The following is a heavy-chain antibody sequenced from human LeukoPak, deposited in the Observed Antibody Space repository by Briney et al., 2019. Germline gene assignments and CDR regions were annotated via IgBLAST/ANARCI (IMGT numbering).Heavy chain of an antibody. CDR3: ARGDYYYYMDV. Sequence: SETLSLTCTVSGGSISSGDYYWSWIRQPPGKGLEWIGYIYYSGSTYYNPSLKSRVIISVDTSKNQFSLKLSSVTAADTAVYYCARGDYYYYMDVWGKGTTVTVSS. CDR1: GGSISSGDYY. CDR2: IYYSGST. J-gene: IGHJ6*03. V-gene: IGHV4-30-4*08.